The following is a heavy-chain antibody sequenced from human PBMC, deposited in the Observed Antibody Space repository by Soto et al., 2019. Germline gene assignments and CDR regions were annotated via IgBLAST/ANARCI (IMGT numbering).Heavy chain of an antibody. Sequence: PGGSLRLSCAASGFTFSSYSMNWVRQAPGKGLEWVSYISSSSSTIYYADSVKGRFTISRDNAKNSLYLQMNSLRDEDTAVYYRARDSYDSSGYYYDHWGQGTLVTVSS. J-gene: IGHJ4*02. CDR3: ARDSYDSSGYYYDH. D-gene: IGHD3-22*01. V-gene: IGHV3-48*02. CDR1: GFTFSSYS. CDR2: ISSSSSTI.